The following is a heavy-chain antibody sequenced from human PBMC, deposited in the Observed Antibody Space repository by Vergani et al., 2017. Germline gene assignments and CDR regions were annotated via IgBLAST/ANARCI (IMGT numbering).Heavy chain of an antibody. CDR1: GFTFSDHY. CDR3: AREQGTDDFWSGYSQTNFDY. V-gene: IGHV3-72*01. J-gene: IGHJ4*02. D-gene: IGHD3-3*01. Sequence: EVQLVESGGGLVQPGGSLRLSCAASGFTFSDHYMDWVRQAPGKGLEWVGRTRNKANSYTTEYAASVKGRFTISRDDSKNSLYLQMNSLKTEDTAVYYCAREQGTDDFWSGYSQTNFDYWGQGTLVTVSS. CDR2: TRNKANSYTT.